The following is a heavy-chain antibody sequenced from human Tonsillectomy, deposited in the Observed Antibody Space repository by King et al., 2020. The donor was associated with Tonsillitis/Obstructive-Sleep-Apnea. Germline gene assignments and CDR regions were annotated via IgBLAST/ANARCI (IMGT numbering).Heavy chain of an antibody. CDR1: GFTFSNYP. Sequence: VQLVESGGGVVQPGRSLRLSCAASGFTFSNYPMHWVRQAPGKGLEWVAVISYGGSNKYYADSVKGRFTISRDNSKNTLYLQKDSLRAEDTGVYYCAGLDESGNYYYFYMDVWGKGTAVTVSS. V-gene: IGHV3-30*04. D-gene: IGHD3/OR15-3a*01. CDR2: ISYGGSNK. J-gene: IGHJ6*03. CDR3: AGLDESGNYYYFYMDV.